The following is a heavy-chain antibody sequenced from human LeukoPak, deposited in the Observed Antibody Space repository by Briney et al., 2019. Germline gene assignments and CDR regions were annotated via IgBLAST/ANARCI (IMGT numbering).Heavy chain of an antibody. CDR1: GFTFSDSA. D-gene: IGHD3-9*01. CDR2: IRTKPNNYAT. J-gene: IGHJ4*02. V-gene: IGHV3-73*01. Sequence: GGSLKLSCAASGFTFSDSAIHWVRQASGKGLEWVGRIRTKPNNYATSYAASVAGRFALSRDDSKNTAYLQMNSLKTEDTAVYYCTTSFDWLLDNWGQGTLVTVSS. CDR3: TTSFDWLLDN.